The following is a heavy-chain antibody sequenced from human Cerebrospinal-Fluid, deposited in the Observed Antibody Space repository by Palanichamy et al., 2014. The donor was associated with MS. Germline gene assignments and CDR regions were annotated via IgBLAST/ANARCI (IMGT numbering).Heavy chain of an antibody. CDR2: IDPKDGET. CDR1: GYTITDYY. CDR3: ATVRAIVLNGFDI. D-gene: IGHD2-8*01. Sequence: EVQLVQSGAEVKKPGATVKISCKVSGYTITDYYMHWVQQAPGKGLEWMGLIDPKDGETIYAEKFQGRVTMTADTSTDTFQMDLSSLRSEDTAVYYCATVRAIVLNGFDIWGQGTMVTVST. J-gene: IGHJ3*02. V-gene: IGHV1-69-2*01.